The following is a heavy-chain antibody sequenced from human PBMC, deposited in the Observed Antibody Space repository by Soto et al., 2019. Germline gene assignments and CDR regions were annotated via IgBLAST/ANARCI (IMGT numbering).Heavy chain of an antibody. CDR1: GFIFSNYA. Sequence: QVELVESGGDVVQPGRSLRLSCAASGFIFSNYAMYWVRQAPGKGPEWVALIWSDGSNAYYADSVKGRFTISRENSKNTLYLQMNSLRADDTAVYYCARQRKQWLVFFDYWGQGTLVTVSS. V-gene: IGHV3-33*01. J-gene: IGHJ4*02. D-gene: IGHD6-19*01. CDR2: IWSDGSNA. CDR3: ARQRKQWLVFFDY.